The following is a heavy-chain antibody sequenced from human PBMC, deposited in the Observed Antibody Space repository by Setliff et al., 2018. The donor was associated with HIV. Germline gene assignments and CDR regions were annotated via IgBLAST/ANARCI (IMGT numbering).Heavy chain of an antibody. J-gene: IGHJ4*02. D-gene: IGHD3-22*01. Sequence: SETLSLTCTVSGGSISSNSYYWGWIRQPPGKGREGIGSIYYSGSTYYNPSLKSRVTLSVDTSKNQFSLKLSSVTAADTAVYYCARASTRIGYDSSGYPFDYWGQGTLVTVSS. CDR2: IYYSGST. V-gene: IGHV4-39*07. CDR3: ARASTRIGYDSSGYPFDY. CDR1: GGSISSNSYY.